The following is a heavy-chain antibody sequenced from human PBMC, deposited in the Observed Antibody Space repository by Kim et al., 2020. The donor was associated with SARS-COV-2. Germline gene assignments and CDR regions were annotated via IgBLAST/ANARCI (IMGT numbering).Heavy chain of an antibody. CDR1: GGTFSSYA. J-gene: IGHJ6*02. Sequence: SVKVSCKASGGTFSSYAISWVRQAPGQGLEWMGGIIPIFGTANYAQKFQGRVTITADESTSTAYMERSSLRSEDTAVYYCARIVVVPAATPLGYYYYGMDVWGQGTRVTVSS. CDR2: IIPIFGTA. D-gene: IGHD2-2*01. V-gene: IGHV1-69*13. CDR3: ARIVVVPAATPLGYYYYGMDV.